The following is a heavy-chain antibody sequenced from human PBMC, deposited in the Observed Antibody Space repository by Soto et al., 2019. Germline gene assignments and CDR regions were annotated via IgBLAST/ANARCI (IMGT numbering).Heavy chain of an antibody. D-gene: IGHD6-13*01. J-gene: IGHJ4*02. CDR3: ARGLRGKASY. Sequence: SETLSLTCAVYGGSFSGYYWSWIRQPPGKGLEWIGEINHSGSTNYNPSLKSRVTISVDTSKNQFSLKLSSVTAADTAVYYCARGLRGKASYWGQGTLVTVSS. CDR2: INHSGST. V-gene: IGHV4-34*01. CDR1: GGSFSGYY.